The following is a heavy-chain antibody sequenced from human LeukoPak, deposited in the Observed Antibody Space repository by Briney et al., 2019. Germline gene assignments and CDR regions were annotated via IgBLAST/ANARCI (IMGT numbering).Heavy chain of an antibody. CDR1: GYTFTSYD. V-gene: IGHV1-8*01. J-gene: IGHJ5*02. Sequence: GASVKVSCKASGYTFTSYDINWVRQATGQGLEWMGWMNPNSGNTGYAQKFQGRVTMTRNTSISTAYMELSSLRSEDTAVYYCARGIYYDILTGYYWFDPRGQGTLVTVSS. CDR2: MNPNSGNT. CDR3: ARGIYYDILTGYYWFDP. D-gene: IGHD3-9*01.